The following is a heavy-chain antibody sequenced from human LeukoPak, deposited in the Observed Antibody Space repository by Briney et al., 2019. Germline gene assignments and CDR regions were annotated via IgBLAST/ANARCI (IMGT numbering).Heavy chain of an antibody. CDR2: IIPIFGTA. Sequence: SVKVSCKASGGTFSSYAITWVRQAPGQGLEWMGGIIPIFGTANYARKFQGRVTITADESTSTAYMELSSLRSEDTAVYYCARVDVAAAGTTTGDYYYYGMDVWGQGTTVTVSS. CDR1: GGTFSSYA. D-gene: IGHD6-13*01. J-gene: IGHJ6*02. V-gene: IGHV1-69*01. CDR3: ARVDVAAAGTTTGDYYYYGMDV.